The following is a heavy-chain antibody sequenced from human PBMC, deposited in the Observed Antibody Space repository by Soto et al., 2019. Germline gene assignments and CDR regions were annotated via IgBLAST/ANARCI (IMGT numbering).Heavy chain of an antibody. D-gene: IGHD6-19*01. Sequence: GESLKISCKGSGYSFTSYWIGWVRQMPGKGLEWMGIIYPGDSDNRYSPSFQGQVTNSADKSISTAYLQWSSLKASYTAMYYCARQSLAVAGTAAFDIWGQGTMVTVSS. V-gene: IGHV5-51*01. J-gene: IGHJ3*02. CDR1: GYSFTSYW. CDR3: ARQSLAVAGTAAFDI. CDR2: IYPGDSDN.